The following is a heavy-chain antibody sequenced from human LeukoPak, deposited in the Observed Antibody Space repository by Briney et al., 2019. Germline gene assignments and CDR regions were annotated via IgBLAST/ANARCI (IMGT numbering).Heavy chain of an antibody. V-gene: IGHV3-23*01. CDR2: ISPGGGTT. CDR1: GFAFGSEA. Sequence: SGGSLRLSCAVSGFAFGSEAMSWVRQSPARGLEWVASISPGGGTTYYADYVKGRFTISRDNSKNTLYLQMDSLRAEDTAVYYCANAYDSSGYYAAYYYYGMDVWGQGTTVTVSS. J-gene: IGHJ6*02. D-gene: IGHD3-22*01. CDR3: ANAYDSSGYYAAYYYYGMDV.